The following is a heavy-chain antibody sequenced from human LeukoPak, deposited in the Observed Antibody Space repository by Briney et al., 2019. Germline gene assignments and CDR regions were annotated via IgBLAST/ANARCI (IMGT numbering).Heavy chain of an antibody. CDR1: GGSFSGYY. CDR2: INHSGST. CDR3: ARYSPLSSGWFHDAFDI. J-gene: IGHJ3*02. V-gene: IGHV4-34*01. Sequence: SETLSLTCAVYGGSFSGYYWSWIRQPPGKGLEWIGEINHSGSTNYNPSLKSRVTISVDTSKNQFSLKLSSVTAADTAVYYCARYSPLSSGWFHDAFDIWGQGTMVTVSS. D-gene: IGHD6-19*01.